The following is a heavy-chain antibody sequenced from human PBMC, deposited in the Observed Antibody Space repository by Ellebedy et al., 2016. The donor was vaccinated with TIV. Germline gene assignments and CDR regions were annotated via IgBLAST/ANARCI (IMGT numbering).Heavy chain of an antibody. V-gene: IGHV1-46*01. CDR1: AYTFTTYY. Sequence: ASVKVSCKASAYTFTTYYMHWVRHPPAQGLEWMGMINPSGGSTSYAQKFQGRVTMTSDTSTSTVYMELSSLRPEDTAVYFCTCLQLGMAYYFEHWGHGALVTVSS. CDR2: INPSGGST. J-gene: IGHJ4*01. D-gene: IGHD6-13*01. CDR3: TCLQLGMAYYFEH.